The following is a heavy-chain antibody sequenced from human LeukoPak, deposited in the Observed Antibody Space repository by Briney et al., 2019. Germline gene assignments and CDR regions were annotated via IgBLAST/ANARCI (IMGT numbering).Heavy chain of an antibody. CDR3: ARVAAAGNYYFDY. J-gene: IGHJ4*02. CDR2: INHSGST. D-gene: IGHD6-13*01. V-gene: IGHV4-34*01. Sequence: SETLCLTCAVYGGSFSGYYWSWIRQPPGKGLEWIGEINHSGSTNYNPSLKSRVTISVDTSKNQFSLKLSSVTAADTAVYFCARVAAAGNYYFDYWGQGTLVTVSS. CDR1: GGSFSGYY.